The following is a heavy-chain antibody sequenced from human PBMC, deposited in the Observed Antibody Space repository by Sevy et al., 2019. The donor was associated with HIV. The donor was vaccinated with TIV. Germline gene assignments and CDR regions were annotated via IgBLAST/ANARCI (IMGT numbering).Heavy chain of an antibody. J-gene: IGHJ4*02. Sequence: GGCLRLSCAASGFSFSGYGMHWVRQVPGKGLEWVAIIWYDGSNKDNVDSVKGRFTISRDNSKNTLYLQMNSLRAEDTAVYYCAREGIAVAGIGYYFDYWGQGTLVTVSS. CDR3: AREGIAVAGIGYYFDY. CDR2: IWYDGSNK. CDR1: GFSFSGYG. V-gene: IGHV3-33*01. D-gene: IGHD6-19*01.